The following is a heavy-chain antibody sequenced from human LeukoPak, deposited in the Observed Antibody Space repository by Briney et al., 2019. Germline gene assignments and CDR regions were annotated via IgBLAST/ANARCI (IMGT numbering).Heavy chain of an antibody. CDR3: AKGSVPMAGTFDY. CDR2: ISGSGGST. V-gene: IGHV3-23*01. CDR1: GFTYSSYG. J-gene: IGHJ4*02. Sequence: GGSLRLSCAASGFTYSSYGMSWVRQAPGKGLEWVSVISGSGGSTYYADSVNGRFTISRDNSKNTMSLQMNSLRAEDTAVYYCAKGSVPMAGTFDYWGQGTLVTVSS. D-gene: IGHD6-19*01.